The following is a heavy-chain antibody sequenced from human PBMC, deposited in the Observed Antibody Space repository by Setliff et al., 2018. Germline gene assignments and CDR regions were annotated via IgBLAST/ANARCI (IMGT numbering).Heavy chain of an antibody. D-gene: IGHD6-19*01. CDR3: TTGYISGYYIGH. V-gene: IGHV3-15*01. CDR2: IKGQTDGGTT. CDR1: GFNFADAW. Sequence: PGGSLRLSCATSGFNFADAWMNWVRQAPGKGLEWVGRIKGQTDGGTTDYAAPVKGRFSISRDDSKNTVYLQMNSLKTEDTAVYYCTTGYISGYYIGHWGLGTLVTVSS. J-gene: IGHJ4*02.